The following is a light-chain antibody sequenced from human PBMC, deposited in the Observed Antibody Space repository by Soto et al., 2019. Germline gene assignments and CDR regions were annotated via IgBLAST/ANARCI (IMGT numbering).Light chain of an antibody. J-gene: IGLJ1*01. CDR2: EVS. V-gene: IGLV2-23*02. CDR3: CSYAGSSTFYV. CDR1: SSDVGSYNL. Sequence: QSALTQPASVSGSPEQSITISCTGTSSDVGSYNLVSWYQQHPGKAPKLMIYEVSKRPSGVSNRFSGSTSGNTASLTSSGLHAEDEADYYCCSYAGSSTFYVFGTGTKVTVL.